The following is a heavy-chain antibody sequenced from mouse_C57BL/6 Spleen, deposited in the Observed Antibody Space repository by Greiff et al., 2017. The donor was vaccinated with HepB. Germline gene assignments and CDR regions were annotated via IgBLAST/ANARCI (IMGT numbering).Heavy chain of an antibody. V-gene: IGHV14-4*01. CDR1: GFNIKDDY. J-gene: IGHJ2*01. CDR2: IDPENGDT. D-gene: IGHD2-5*01. Sequence: VQLQQSGAELVRPGASVKLSCTASGFNIKDDYMHWVKQRPEQGLEWIGWIDPENGDTEYASKFQGKATITADTSSNTAYLQLSSLTSEDTAVYYCTTVGVTTYLDYWGQGTTLTVSS. CDR3: TTVGVTTYLDY.